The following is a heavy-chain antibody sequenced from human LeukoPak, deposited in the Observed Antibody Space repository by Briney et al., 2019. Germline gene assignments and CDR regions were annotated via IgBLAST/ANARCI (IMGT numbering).Heavy chain of an antibody. CDR2: INSDGSNT. CDR3: SREGDYHAFDI. CDR1: GFTFTSYW. Sequence: GGSLRLSCAASGFTFTSYWMHWVRQAPGEGLVWVSRINSDGSNTIYADSVKGRFTFSRDNAKNTLYLQMNSLRAEDTAVYYCSREGDYHAFDIWGQGTMVPVS. D-gene: IGHD4-17*01. V-gene: IGHV3-74*01. J-gene: IGHJ3*02.